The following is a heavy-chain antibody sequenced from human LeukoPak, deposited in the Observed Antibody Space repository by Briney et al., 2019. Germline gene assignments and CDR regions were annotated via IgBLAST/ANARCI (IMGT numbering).Heavy chain of an antibody. D-gene: IGHD4-23*01. CDR1: GYTFTSYG. CDR2: ISAYNGDT. J-gene: IGHJ3*01. V-gene: IGHV1-18*01. CDR3: ASRAGNSFHGFDV. Sequence: ASVKVSCKASGYTFTSYGISWVRQAPGQGLAWMGWISAYNGDTSSAQTLQGRITMTTDTSTSTAYMELRSLTSDDTAVYYCASRAGNSFHGFDVWGQGTMVTVSS.